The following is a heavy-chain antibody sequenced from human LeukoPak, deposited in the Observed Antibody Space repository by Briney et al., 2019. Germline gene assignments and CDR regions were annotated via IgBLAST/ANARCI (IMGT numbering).Heavy chain of an antibody. CDR2: INWNGGST. J-gene: IGHJ4*02. D-gene: IGHD1-26*01. Sequence: GGSLRLSCAASGFIFDDYGMRWVRQAPGKGLEWVSGINWNGGSTGYADSVKGRFTISRDNAKNSLYLQMNSLRAEDTALYYCARAHYSGSFGYWGQGTLVTLSS. V-gene: IGHV3-20*04. CDR3: ARAHYSGSFGY. CDR1: GFIFDDYG.